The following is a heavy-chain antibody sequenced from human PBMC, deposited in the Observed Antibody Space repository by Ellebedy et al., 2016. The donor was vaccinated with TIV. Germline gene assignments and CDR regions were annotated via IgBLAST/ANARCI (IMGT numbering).Heavy chain of an antibody. J-gene: IGHJ3*02. CDR3: AKDGGLGRYCVSASCYSNAFDK. CDR1: GFTFSSYA. Sequence: GGSLRLSCVASGFTFSSYAMNWVRQAPGKGLEWVSVISTSGGQTQYADSVKGRCTISRDNSKNTLYLQMNSLRAEDTAIYYCAKDGGLGRYCVSASCYSNAFDKWGQGTMVTVSS. CDR2: ISTSGGQT. V-gene: IGHV3-23*01. D-gene: IGHD2-2*02.